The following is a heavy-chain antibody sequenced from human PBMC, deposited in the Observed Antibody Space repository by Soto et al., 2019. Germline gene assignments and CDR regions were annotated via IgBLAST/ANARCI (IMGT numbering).Heavy chain of an antibody. CDR2: IIPIFGTA. V-gene: IGHV1-69*06. J-gene: IGHJ4*02. CDR1: GGTFSSYA. Sequence: SVKVSCKASGGTFSSYAISWVLQAPGQGLEWMGGIIPIFGTANYAQKFQGRVTITADKSTSTAYMELSSLRSEDTAVYYCARVDTAIVGAFDYWGQGTLVTVSS. D-gene: IGHD1-26*01. CDR3: ARVDTAIVGAFDY.